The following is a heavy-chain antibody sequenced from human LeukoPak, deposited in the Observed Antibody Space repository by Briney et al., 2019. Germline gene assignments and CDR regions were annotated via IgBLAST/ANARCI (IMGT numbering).Heavy chain of an antibody. D-gene: IGHD2-2*01. J-gene: IGHJ5*02. Sequence: GGSLRLSCAASGFTFSSYWMSWVRQAPGKGLEWVANIKQDGSEKYYVDSVKGRFTISRDNAKNSLYLQMNSLRDEDTAVYYCARDCSSTNCYRGGFDPWGQGTLVTVSS. CDR3: ARDCSSTNCYRGGFDP. V-gene: IGHV3-7*01. CDR1: GFTFSSYW. CDR2: IKQDGSEK.